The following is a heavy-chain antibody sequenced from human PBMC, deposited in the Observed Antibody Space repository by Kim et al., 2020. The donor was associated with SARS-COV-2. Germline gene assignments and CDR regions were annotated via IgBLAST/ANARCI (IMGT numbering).Heavy chain of an antibody. CDR3: ARDQDSSSSFY. V-gene: IGHV4-30-2*04. CDR2: T. D-gene: IGHD6-13*01. J-gene: IGHJ4*02. Sequence: TYYNPSLKSRVTISVDTSKNQFSLKLSSVTAADTAVYYCARDQDSSSSFYWGQGTLVTVSS.